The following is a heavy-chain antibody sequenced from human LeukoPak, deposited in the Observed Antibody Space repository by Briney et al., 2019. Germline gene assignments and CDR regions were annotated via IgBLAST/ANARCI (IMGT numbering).Heavy chain of an antibody. Sequence: ASVKVSCKASGYTFTSYGISWVRQAPGQGLEWMGWISAYNGNTNYAQKLQGRVTMTTDTSTSTANMELRSLRSDDTAVYYCARQRRVLKRGGSGYYGSGSYSIAYYFDYWGQGTLVTVSS. D-gene: IGHD3-10*01. V-gene: IGHV1-18*04. J-gene: IGHJ4*02. CDR3: ARQRRVLKRGGSGYYGSGSYSIAYYFDY. CDR1: GYTFTSYG. CDR2: ISAYNGNT.